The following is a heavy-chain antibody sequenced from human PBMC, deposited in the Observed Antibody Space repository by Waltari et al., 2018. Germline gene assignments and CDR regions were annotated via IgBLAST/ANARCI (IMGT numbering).Heavy chain of an antibody. D-gene: IGHD3-10*01. J-gene: IGHJ4*02. CDR2: IYYSGST. CDR1: GGSISSSSYY. V-gene: IGHV4-39*07. CDR3: ARLATMVQGVIDY. Sequence: QLQLQESGPGLVKPSETLSLTCTVSGGSISSSSYYWGWIRQPPGKGLEWIGSIYYSGSTYYNPSLKSRVTISVDTSKNQFSLKLSSVTAADTAVYYCARLATMVQGVIDYWGQGTLVTVSS.